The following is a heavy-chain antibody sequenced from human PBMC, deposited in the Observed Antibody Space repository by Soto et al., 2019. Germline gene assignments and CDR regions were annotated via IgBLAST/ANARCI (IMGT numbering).Heavy chain of an antibody. D-gene: IGHD2-2*01. Sequence: PSETLSLTCTVSGGSISSGDYYWSWIRRPPGKGLEWIGYIYYSGSTYYNPSLKSRVTISVDTSKNQFSLRLSSVTAADTAVYFCARALDSSAAPFDYWGQGTLVTVSS. CDR1: GGSISSGDYY. CDR2: IYYSGST. CDR3: ARALDSSAAPFDY. V-gene: IGHV4-30-4*02. J-gene: IGHJ4*02.